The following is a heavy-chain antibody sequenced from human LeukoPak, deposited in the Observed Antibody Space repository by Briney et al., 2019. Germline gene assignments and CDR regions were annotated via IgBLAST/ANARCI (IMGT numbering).Heavy chain of an antibody. V-gene: IGHV3-30*03. CDR2: TSSDLNVK. CDR3: AREGFYGSGSPPSLYFDY. CDR1: GFTFSSYA. Sequence: GGSLRLSCAASGFTFSSYAMSWVRRAPGKGLEWVAVTSSDLNVKLYADSVKGRFTISRDNSRSTLYLQMNSLRPEDTAIYYCAREGFYGSGSPPSLYFDYWGQGTLVTVSS. D-gene: IGHD3-10*01. J-gene: IGHJ4*02.